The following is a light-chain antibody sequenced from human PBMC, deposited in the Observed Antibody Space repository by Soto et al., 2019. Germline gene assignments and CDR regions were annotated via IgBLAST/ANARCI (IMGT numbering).Light chain of an antibody. V-gene: IGLV3-25*03. CDR1: ALPKQY. CDR2: KDS. J-gene: IGLJ2*01. Sequence: SYELTQPPSVSVSPGQTARITCSGDALPKQYAYWYQQKPGQAPVLVIYKDSERPSGIPERFSGSSSGTTVTLTISGVQAEDVADDYCQSPDSSGTYVVFGGGTKLTVL. CDR3: QSPDSSGTYVV.